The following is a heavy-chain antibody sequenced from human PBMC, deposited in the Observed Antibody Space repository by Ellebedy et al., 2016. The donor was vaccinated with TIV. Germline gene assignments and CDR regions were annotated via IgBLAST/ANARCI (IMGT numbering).Heavy chain of an antibody. V-gene: IGHV1-2*02. CDR3: ARGRMTTVTTFDY. J-gene: IGHJ4*02. D-gene: IGHD4-17*01. Sequence: ASVKVSCXASGYTFTGYYMHWVRQAPGQGLEWMGWINPNSGGTNYAQKFQGRVTMARDTSISTAYMELSRLRSDDTAVYYCARGRMTTVTTFDYWGQGTLVTVSS. CDR1: GYTFTGYY. CDR2: INPNSGGT.